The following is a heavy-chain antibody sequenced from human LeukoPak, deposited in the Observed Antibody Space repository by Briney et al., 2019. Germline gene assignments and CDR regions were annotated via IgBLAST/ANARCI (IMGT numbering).Heavy chain of an antibody. Sequence: SETLSLTCTVSGVSISSYYWSWIRQPPGKGLEYIGYIYYSGSTNYNPSLKSRVTISVDTSKNQFSLKLSSVTAADTAVYYCARGRGRDTAIHYWGQGIPVTVSS. V-gene: IGHV4-59*01. CDR2: IYYSGST. CDR3: ARGRGRDTAIHY. D-gene: IGHD5-18*01. J-gene: IGHJ4*02. CDR1: GVSISSYY.